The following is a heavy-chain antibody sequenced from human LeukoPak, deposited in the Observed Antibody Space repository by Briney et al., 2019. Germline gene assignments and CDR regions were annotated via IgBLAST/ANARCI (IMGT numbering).Heavy chain of an antibody. V-gene: IGHV3-9*03. CDR2: ISWNSGSI. J-gene: IGHJ4*02. CDR1: GFTFDDYA. CDR3: AKGSSGWYDGAYYFDY. D-gene: IGHD6-19*01. Sequence: PGRSLRLSCAASGFTFDDYAMHWVRQAPGKGLEWVSGISWNSGSIGYADSVKGRFTISRDNAKISLYLQMNSLRAEDMALYYCAKGSSGWYDGAYYFDYWGQGTLVTVSS.